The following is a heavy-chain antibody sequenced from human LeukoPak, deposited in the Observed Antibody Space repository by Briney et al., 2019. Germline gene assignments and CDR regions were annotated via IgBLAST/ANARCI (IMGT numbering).Heavy chain of an antibody. CDR1: GFXFSSSW. D-gene: IGHD3-22*01. J-gene: IGHJ4*02. V-gene: IGHV3-74*01. Sequence: GGSLRLSCAASGFXFSSSWMHWVRQAPGKGLVWVSRTNSDGSITNYADSVGGRFTISRDNAKSTLYLQMNSLRAEDTAVYYCARAMISGSDYWGQGTLVTVSS. CDR3: ARAMISGSDY. CDR2: TNSDGSIT.